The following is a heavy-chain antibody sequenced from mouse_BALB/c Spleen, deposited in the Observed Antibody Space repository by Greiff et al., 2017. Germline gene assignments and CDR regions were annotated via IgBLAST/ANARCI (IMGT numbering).Heavy chain of an antibody. CDR2: ISYDGSN. D-gene: IGHD1-1*01. CDR1: GYSITSGYY. CDR3: ARDLRSAWFAY. Sequence: VQLKESGPGLVKPSQSLSLTCSVTGYSITSGYYWNWIRQFPGNKLEWMGYISYDGSNNYNPSLKNRISITRDTSKNQFFLKLNSVTTEDTATYYCARDLRSAWFAYWGQGTLVTVSA. J-gene: IGHJ3*01. V-gene: IGHV3-6*02.